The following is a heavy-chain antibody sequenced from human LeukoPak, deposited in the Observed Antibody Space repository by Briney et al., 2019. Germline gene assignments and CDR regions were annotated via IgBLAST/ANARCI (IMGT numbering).Heavy chain of an antibody. CDR3: ARQHCSGGDCYFFD. J-gene: IGHJ4*02. CDR1: GFTFSSYG. Sequence: GGSLRLSCAASGFTFSSYGMHWVRQAPGKGLGWVALIWYDGNNKYYADSVKGRFTISRDNSKNTLYLQLNSLRAEDTAVYYCARQHCSGGDCYFFDWGQGTLVTVSS. CDR2: IWYDGNNK. D-gene: IGHD2-15*01. V-gene: IGHV3-33*01.